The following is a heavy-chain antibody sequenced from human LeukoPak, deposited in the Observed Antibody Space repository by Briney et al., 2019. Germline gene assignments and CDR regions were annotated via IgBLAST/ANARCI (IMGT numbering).Heavy chain of an antibody. D-gene: IGHD5-24*01. CDR1: GGSISSGDYY. Sequence: SETLSLTCTVSGGSISSGDYYWSWIRQPPGKGLEWIGYIYYSGSTYYNPSLKSRVTISVDTSKNQFSLKLSSVTAADTAVYYCARGGRDGYNLDYWGQGTLVTVSS. CDR3: ARGGRDGYNLDY. CDR2: IYYSGST. J-gene: IGHJ4*02. V-gene: IGHV4-30-4*01.